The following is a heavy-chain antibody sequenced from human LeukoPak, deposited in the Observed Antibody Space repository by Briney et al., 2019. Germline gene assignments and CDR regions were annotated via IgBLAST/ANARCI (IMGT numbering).Heavy chain of an antibody. Sequence: PSETLSLTCAVYGGSFSGYYWSWIRRPAGKGLEWIGRIYTSGSTNYNPSLKSRVTMSVDTSKNQFSLKLSSVTAADTAVYYCARDRRIVVVAAYYYYMDVWGKGTTVTISS. CDR3: ARDRRIVVVAAYYYYMDV. D-gene: IGHD2-15*01. J-gene: IGHJ6*03. CDR1: GGSFSGYY. CDR2: IYTSGST. V-gene: IGHV4-4*07.